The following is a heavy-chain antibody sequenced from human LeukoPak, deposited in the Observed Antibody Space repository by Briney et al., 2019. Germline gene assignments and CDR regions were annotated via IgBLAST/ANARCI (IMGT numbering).Heavy chain of an antibody. CDR2: INPNDGDT. J-gene: IGHJ4*02. Sequence: ASVKVSCRASGYTFTDYYMHWVRQAPGQGFEWMGWINPNDGDTNYAQKFQGRVTMTRDTSISTAHMEVSRLRSDDTAVYYCARANFLYCSSSTCLFDYWAREPWLPSRQ. CDR1: GYTFTDYY. D-gene: IGHD2-2*01. CDR3: ARANFLYCSSSTCLFDY. V-gene: IGHV1-2*02.